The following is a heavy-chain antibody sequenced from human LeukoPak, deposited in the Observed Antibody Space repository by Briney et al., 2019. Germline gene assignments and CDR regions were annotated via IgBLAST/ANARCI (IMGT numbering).Heavy chain of an antibody. J-gene: IGHJ4*02. CDR2: IYPRDSDT. Sequence: GESLEISWKGSGCSFTSFWIGWVRQMPGKGLEWMGIIYPRDSDTRYSPSFQGQVTISADKSISTAYLQWSSLKASDSAMYYCATHNFATDWGQGTLVTVSS. CDR1: GCSFTSFW. CDR3: ATHNFATD. V-gene: IGHV5-51*01.